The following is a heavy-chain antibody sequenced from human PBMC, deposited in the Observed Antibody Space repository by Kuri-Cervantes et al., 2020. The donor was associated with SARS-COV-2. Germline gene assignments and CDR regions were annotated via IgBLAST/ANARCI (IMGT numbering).Heavy chain of an antibody. Sequence: SETLSLTCAVYGGSFSGYYWSWIRQPPGKGLEWIGEINHSGSTNYNPSLKSRVTISVDTSKNQFSLKLSSVTAADTAVYYCARYIPGYSRGWDYWGQGTLVTVSS. CDR2: INHSGST. V-gene: IGHV4-34*01. J-gene: IGHJ4*02. D-gene: IGHD6-19*01. CDR3: ARYIPGYSRGWDY. CDR1: GGSFSGYY.